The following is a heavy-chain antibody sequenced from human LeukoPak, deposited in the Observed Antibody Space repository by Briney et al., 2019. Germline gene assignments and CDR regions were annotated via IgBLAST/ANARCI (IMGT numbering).Heavy chain of an antibody. CDR3: TRDYYGSGSYISVVFDY. Sequence: PGGSLRLSCTASGFTFDVYGTSWFRQAPGKGLEWVGFIRSKAYGGTTEYAASVKGRFTISRDDSKSIAYLQMNSLKTEDTAVYYCTRDYYGSGSYISVVFDYWGQGTLVTVSS. J-gene: IGHJ4*02. CDR1: GFTFDVYG. V-gene: IGHV3-49*03. D-gene: IGHD3-10*01. CDR2: IRSKAYGGTT.